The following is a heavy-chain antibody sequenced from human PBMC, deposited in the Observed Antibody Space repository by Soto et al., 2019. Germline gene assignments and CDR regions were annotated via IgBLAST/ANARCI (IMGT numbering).Heavy chain of an antibody. V-gene: IGHV3-23*01. CDR1: GLTFNSYA. CDR2: ISGSDGST. D-gene: IGHD2-15*01. CDR3: ARDPFVVVAANLYYYYSGMDV. J-gene: IGHJ6*02. Sequence: GGSLRLSCAASGLTFNSYAMSWVRQAPGKGLEWVSAISGSDGSTYYADSVKGRFTISRDNSKNTLYLQMNSLRAEDTAVYYCARDPFVVVAANLYYYYSGMDVWGQGTTVTVSS.